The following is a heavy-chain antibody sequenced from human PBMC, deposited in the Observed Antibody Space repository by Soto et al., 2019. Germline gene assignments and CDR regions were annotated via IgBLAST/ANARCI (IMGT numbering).Heavy chain of an antibody. J-gene: IGHJ6*02. CDR2: ISHGGSP. D-gene: IGHD2-8*01. V-gene: IGHV4-30-2*01. CDR1: GGSVSSGVFS. Sequence: ASETLSLTCAVSGGSVSSGVFSWNWIRQPPGQGLEWIGYISHGGSPHYTPSLRSRVSISVDRSTNVISLNLTSMTPADTAVYFCANGHYYYAMDVWGQGTTVTVSS. CDR3: ANGHYYYAMDV.